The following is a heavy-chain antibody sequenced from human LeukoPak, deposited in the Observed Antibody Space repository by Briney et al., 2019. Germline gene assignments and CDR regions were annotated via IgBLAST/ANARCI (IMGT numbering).Heavy chain of an antibody. V-gene: IGHV1-69*05. Sequence: SVKVSCKASGGTFSSYAISWVRQAPGQGLEWMGGIIPIFGTANYAQKFQGRVTITTDESTSTAYMELSSLRSEDTAVYYCARGGYCSSTSCPVYMDVWGKGTTVTVSS. CDR3: ARGGYCSSTSCPVYMDV. CDR1: GGTFSSYA. CDR2: IIPIFGTA. J-gene: IGHJ6*03. D-gene: IGHD2-2*01.